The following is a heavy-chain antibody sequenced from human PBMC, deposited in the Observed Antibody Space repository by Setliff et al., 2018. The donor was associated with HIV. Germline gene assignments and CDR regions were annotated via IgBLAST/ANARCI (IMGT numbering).Heavy chain of an antibody. Sequence: GGSLRLSCAASAFAFSNYGMHWVRQAPGKRLEYVSAISNTGDHTYYADSVKGRFTISRDNSKNTLYLQMSSLRAEDTAVYYCVKKERSPMIVVAIDAFDIWGQGTMVTVSS. CDR3: VKKERSPMIVVAIDAFDI. J-gene: IGHJ3*02. D-gene: IGHD3-22*01. CDR1: AFAFSNYG. CDR2: ISNTGDHT. V-gene: IGHV3-64D*09.